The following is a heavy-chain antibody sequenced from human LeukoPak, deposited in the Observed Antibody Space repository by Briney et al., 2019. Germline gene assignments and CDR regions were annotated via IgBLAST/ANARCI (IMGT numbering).Heavy chain of an antibody. CDR1: GGSISSYY. J-gene: IGHJ6*03. D-gene: IGHD1-26*01. CDR2: IYYSGST. CDR3: ARDGPVSGSSPYYYYYYMDV. Sequence: SETLSLTCTVSGGSISSYYWSWIRQPPGKGLEWVGFIYYSGSTNYNTSLKSRVTISVDTSKNQFSLKLSSVTAADTAVYYCARDGPVSGSSPYYYYYYMDVWGKGTTVTVSS. V-gene: IGHV4-59*01.